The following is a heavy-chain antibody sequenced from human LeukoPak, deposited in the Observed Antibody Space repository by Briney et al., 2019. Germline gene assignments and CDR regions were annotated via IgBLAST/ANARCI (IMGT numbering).Heavy chain of an antibody. CDR1: GFTFGDYA. V-gene: IGHV3-7*01. J-gene: IGHJ5*02. Sequence: PGGSLRLSCTTSGFTFGDYAMSWVRQAPGKGLEWVANIKQDGSEKYYVDSVKGRFTISRDNAKNSLYLQMNSLRAEDTAVYYCARVNSKAWFDPWGQGTLVTVSS. CDR2: IKQDGSEK. D-gene: IGHD2/OR15-2a*01. CDR3: ARVNSKAWFDP.